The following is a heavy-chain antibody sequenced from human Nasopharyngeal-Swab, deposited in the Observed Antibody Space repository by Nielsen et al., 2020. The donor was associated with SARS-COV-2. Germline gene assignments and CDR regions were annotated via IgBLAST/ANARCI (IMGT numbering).Heavy chain of an antibody. CDR1: GFTFSSYG. Sequence: GGSLRLSCAASGFTFSSYGMHWVRQAPGKGLEWVSVIYSGGSTYYADSVKGRFTISRHNSKNTLYLQMNSLRAEDTAVYYCASRRSPTYYDSSAIYYYYGMDVWGQGTTVTVSS. V-gene: IGHV3-NL1*01. CDR2: IYSGGST. J-gene: IGHJ6*02. CDR3: ASRRSPTYYDSSAIYYYYGMDV. D-gene: IGHD3-22*01.